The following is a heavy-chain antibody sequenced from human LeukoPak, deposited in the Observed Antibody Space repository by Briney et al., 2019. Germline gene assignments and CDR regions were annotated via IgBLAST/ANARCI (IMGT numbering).Heavy chain of an antibody. J-gene: IGHJ4*02. CDR1: GGSFSGYY. V-gene: IGHV4-34*01. D-gene: IGHD2-2*01. CDR3: ARGWDCSSTSCLFDY. CDR2: INHSGST. Sequence: SETLSLTCAVYGGSFSGYYWSWIRQPPGRGLEWIGEINHSGSTNYNPSLKSRVTISVDTSKNQFSLKLSSVTAADTAVYYCARGWDCSSTSCLFDYWGQGTLVTVSS.